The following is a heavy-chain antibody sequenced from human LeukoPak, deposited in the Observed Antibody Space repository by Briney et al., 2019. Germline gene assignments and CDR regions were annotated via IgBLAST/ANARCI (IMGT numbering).Heavy chain of an antibody. D-gene: IGHD4-17*01. CDR1: GGSISSGGYS. Sequence: PSETLSLTCAVSGGSISSGGYSWSWIRQPPGKGLEWIGYIYHSGGTYYNPSLKSRVTISVDRSKNQFSLKLSSVTAADTAVYYCARGGDYGDYVPFDYWGQGTLVTVSS. CDR3: ARGGDYGDYVPFDY. CDR2: IYHSGGT. V-gene: IGHV4-30-2*01. J-gene: IGHJ4*02.